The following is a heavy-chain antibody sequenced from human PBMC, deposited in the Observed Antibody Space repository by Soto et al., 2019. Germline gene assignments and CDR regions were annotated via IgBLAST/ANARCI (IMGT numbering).Heavy chain of an antibody. V-gene: IGHV1-2*04. J-gene: IGHJ6*02. D-gene: IGHD5-18*01. CDR3: ARGTRGLFQRGYSYALRGCYYGMDV. Sequence: PGESLKISCKASGYTFTGYYMHWVRQAPGQGLEWMGWINPNSGGTNYAQKFQGWVTMTRDTSISTAYMELSRLRSDDTAVYYCARGTRGLFQRGYSYALRGCYYGMDVWGQGTTVTVSS. CDR2: INPNSGGT. CDR1: GYTFTGYY.